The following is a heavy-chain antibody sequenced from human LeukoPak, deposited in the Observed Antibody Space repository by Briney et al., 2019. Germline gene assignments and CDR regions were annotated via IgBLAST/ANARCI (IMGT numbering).Heavy chain of an antibody. CDR3: ATLRLSDHFDY. J-gene: IGHJ4*02. D-gene: IGHD2-15*01. Sequence: GGSLRLSCAASGFTFSSYAMNRVRLSAGRGLEWVSAITDNGNTTYYADSVQGRFTISRDNSKSTLYLQMNSLGVEDTAVYYCATLRLSDHFDYWAWEPWSPSPQ. V-gene: IGHV3-23*05. CDR2: ITDNGNTT. CDR1: GFTFSSYA.